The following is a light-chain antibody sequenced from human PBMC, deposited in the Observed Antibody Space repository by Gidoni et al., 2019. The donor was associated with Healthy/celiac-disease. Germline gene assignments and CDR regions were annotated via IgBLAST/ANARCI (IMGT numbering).Light chain of an antibody. CDR3: SSYTSSNTVL. CDR2: EVS. V-gene: IGLV2-14*01. Sequence: QSALTQPASVSGSPGQSITISCTGTSSDVGGYNYVSWYQQHPGKAPKLIIFEVSHRPSGVSNRFSGSTSGNTAPLTLSGLQAEDEADYYCSSYTSSNTVLFGGGTKLTVL. J-gene: IGLJ2*01. CDR1: SSDVGGYNY.